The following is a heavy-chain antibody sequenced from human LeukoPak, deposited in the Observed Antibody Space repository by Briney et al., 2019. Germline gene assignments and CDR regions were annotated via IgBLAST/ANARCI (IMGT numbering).Heavy chain of an antibody. Sequence: GGSLRLSCTASGFTFGDYAMSWYRQARGKGLEWVGFIRTKAYDGTTEYAASVKGRFTISRDDSKSIAYLQMNSLKMEDTAVYYCSTEITMDRGIIEPWEYWGQGTLVTVSS. CDR3: STEITMDRGIIEPWEY. J-gene: IGHJ4*02. V-gene: IGHV3-49*03. CDR1: GFTFGDYA. CDR2: IRTKAYDGTT. D-gene: IGHD3-10*01.